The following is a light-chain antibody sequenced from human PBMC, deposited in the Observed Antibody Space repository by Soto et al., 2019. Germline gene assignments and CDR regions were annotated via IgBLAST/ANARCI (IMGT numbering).Light chain of an antibody. CDR2: EVN. Sequence: QSFLTQPASVSGSPGQSITISCTGTSSDVGGYNYVSWYQQHPGKAPKLMIYEVNYRPSGVSNRFSGSKSGNTASLTISGLQAEDEADYYCSSYTSSSTGVFGTGTKVTVL. J-gene: IGLJ1*01. CDR1: SSDVGGYNY. CDR3: SSYTSSSTGV. V-gene: IGLV2-14*01.